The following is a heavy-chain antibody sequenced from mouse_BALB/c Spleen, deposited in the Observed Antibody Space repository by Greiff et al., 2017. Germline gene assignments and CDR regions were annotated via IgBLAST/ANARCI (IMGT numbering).Heavy chain of an antibody. J-gene: IGHJ2*01. CDR1: GYTFTSYY. CDR3: TKGPGRRGLYFDY. CDR2: INPSNGGT. V-gene: IGHV1S81*02. D-gene: IGHD3-3*01. Sequence: VQLQQSGAELVKPGASVKLSCKASGYTFTSYYMYWVKQRPGQGLEWIGEINPSNGGTNFNEKFKSKATLTVDKSSSTAYMQLSSLTSEDSAVYYCTKGPGRRGLYFDYWGQGTTLTVSS.